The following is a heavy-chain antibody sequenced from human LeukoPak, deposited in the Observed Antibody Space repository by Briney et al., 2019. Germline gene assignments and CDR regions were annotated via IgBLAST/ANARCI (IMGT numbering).Heavy chain of an antibody. CDR3: ARVRDILTGSNWFDP. D-gene: IGHD3-9*01. J-gene: IGHJ5*02. CDR2: IYYSGST. CDR1: GGSISSSSYY. Sequence: SETLSLTCTVSGGSISSSSYYWGRIRQPPGKGLEWIGSIYYSGSTYYNPSLKSRVTISVDTSKNQFSLKLSSVTAADTAVYYCARVRDILTGSNWFDPWGQGTLVTVSS. V-gene: IGHV4-39*07.